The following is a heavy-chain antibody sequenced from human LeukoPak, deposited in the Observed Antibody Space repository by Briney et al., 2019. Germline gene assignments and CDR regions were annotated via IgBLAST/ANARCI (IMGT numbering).Heavy chain of an antibody. Sequence: SETLSLTCTVSGGSIRSSSYYWGWLRQPPGTGLEWIGSIYYSGSTYSNPSLKSRVTISVDTSKNQFSLKLSSVTAADTAVYYCARHVEIAVAGPIDYWGQGTLVTVSS. D-gene: IGHD6-19*01. CDR2: IYYSGST. J-gene: IGHJ4*02. V-gene: IGHV4-39*01. CDR3: ARHVEIAVAGPIDY. CDR1: GGSIRSSSYY.